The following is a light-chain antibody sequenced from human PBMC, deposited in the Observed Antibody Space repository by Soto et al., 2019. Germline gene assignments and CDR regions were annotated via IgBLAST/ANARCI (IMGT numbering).Light chain of an antibody. CDR3: QQYGSRTWT. CDR2: GAS. CDR1: QSVSSSY. J-gene: IGKJ1*01. V-gene: IGKV3-20*01. Sequence: EIVLTQSPGTLSLSPGERATLSCRASQSVSSSYLAWYQQKPGQAPRLLIYGASSRATGIPDRFSGSGSGTAFPLTISRLETEDFAVDYCQQYGSRTWTFGQGTKVQIK.